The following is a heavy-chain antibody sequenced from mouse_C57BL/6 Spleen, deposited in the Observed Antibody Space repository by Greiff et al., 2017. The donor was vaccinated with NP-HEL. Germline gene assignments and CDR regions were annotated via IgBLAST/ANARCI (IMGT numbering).Heavy chain of an antibody. D-gene: IGHD4-1*01. V-gene: IGHV1-82*01. J-gene: IGHJ2*01. CDR2: IYPGDGDT. CDR3: APNWDLYYFDY. Sequence: VQRVESGPELVKPGASVKISCKASGYAFSSSWMNWVKQRPGKGLEWIGRIYPGDGDTNYNGKFKGKATLTADKSSSTAYMQLSSLTSEDSAVYFCAPNWDLYYFDYWGQGTTLTVSS. CDR1: GYAFSSSW.